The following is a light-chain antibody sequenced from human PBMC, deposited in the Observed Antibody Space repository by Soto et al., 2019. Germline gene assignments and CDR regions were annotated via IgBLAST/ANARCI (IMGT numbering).Light chain of an antibody. V-gene: IGLV1-40*01. CDR2: GNT. CDR1: SSNIGAGFD. CDR3: QSYDISLSTSGV. Sequence: QSVLTQPPSVSGAPGQRVTISCTGSSSNIGAGFDVHWYQQLPGTAPKLLIYGNTNRPSGVPDRFSGSKSGTSASLAITGLQAEDEADYYCQSYDISLSTSGVFGTGTKLTVL. J-gene: IGLJ1*01.